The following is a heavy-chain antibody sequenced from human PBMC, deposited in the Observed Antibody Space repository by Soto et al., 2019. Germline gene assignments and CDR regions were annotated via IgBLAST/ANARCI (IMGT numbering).Heavy chain of an antibody. CDR2: IKSKTDGGTT. V-gene: IGHV3-15*07. J-gene: IGHJ4*02. CDR1: SVSNAW. CDR3: VREWELLGGTFDY. D-gene: IGHD1-26*01. Sequence: SVSNAWLNWVRQAPGKGLEWVGRIKSKTDGGTTDSAAPVKGRFTISRDDSRNTLYVQMNSLKTEDTGVYYCVREWELLGGTFDYWGQGTLVTVSS.